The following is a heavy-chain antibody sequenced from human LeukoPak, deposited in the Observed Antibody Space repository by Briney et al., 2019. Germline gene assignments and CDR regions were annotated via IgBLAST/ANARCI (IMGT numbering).Heavy chain of an antibody. Sequence: GGSLRLSCAVSGFTVSSNFLNWVRQAPGKGLEWVSVLYSGGTTFYADSVKGRFTISRDNSKNTLYLQMNSLRVDDTAVYYCASPSPGGGAAGLFDYWGQGALVTVSP. CDR1: GFTVSSNF. V-gene: IGHV3-53*05. J-gene: IGHJ4*02. CDR2: LYSGGTT. D-gene: IGHD6-13*01. CDR3: ASPSPGGGAAGLFDY.